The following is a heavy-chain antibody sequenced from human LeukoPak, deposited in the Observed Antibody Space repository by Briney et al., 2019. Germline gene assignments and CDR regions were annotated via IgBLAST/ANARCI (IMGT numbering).Heavy chain of an antibody. J-gene: IGHJ4*02. CDR1: GYTFTGYY. V-gene: IGHV1-2*02. CDR2: INPNSGGT. CDR3: ASWGLSYYYDSSGYYSFDY. Sequence: ASVKVSCKASGYTFTGYYMHWVRQAPGQGLEWMGWINPNSGGTNYAQKFQGRVTMTRDTSISTAYMELSRLRSDDTAVYYCASWGLSYYYDSSGYYSFDYWGQGTLVTVSS. D-gene: IGHD3-22*01.